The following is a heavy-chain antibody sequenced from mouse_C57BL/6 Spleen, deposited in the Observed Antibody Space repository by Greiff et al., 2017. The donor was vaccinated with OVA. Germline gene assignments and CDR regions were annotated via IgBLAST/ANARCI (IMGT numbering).Heavy chain of an antibody. J-gene: IGHJ4*01. CDR1: GFSLTSYG. Sequence: QVQLQQSGPGLVAPSQSLSITCTVSGFSLTSYGVHWVRQPPGKGLEWLVVIWSDGSTTYNSALKSRLSISKDNSKSQVFLKMNSLQTDDTAMYYCARHDDYDAYYYAMDYWGQGTSVTVSS. CDR2: IWSDGST. V-gene: IGHV2-6-1*01. D-gene: IGHD2-4*01. CDR3: ARHDDYDAYYYAMDY.